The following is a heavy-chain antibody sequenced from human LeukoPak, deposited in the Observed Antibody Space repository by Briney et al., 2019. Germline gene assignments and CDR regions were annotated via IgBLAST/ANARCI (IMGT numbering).Heavy chain of an antibody. CDR3: ARRYSSSWYVGFIAR. CDR1: GASIRNYY. D-gene: IGHD6-13*01. J-gene: IGHJ5*02. CDR2: IYYSGST. Sequence: SETLSLTCTVSGASIRNYYWSWIRQSPGKGLEWIGYIYYSGSTNYNPSLESRVAMSVDTSKNQFSLRLSSVTAPDTAIYYCARRYSSSWYVGFIARWSQAPLVTVSS. V-gene: IGHV4-59*08.